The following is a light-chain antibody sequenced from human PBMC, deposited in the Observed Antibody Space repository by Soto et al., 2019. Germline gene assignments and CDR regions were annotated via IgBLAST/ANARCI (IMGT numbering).Light chain of an antibody. CDR2: GAS. V-gene: IGKV3-15*01. CDR1: QSVSSN. Sequence: EIVMTQSPATLSVSPGERGTLSCRASQSVSSNLAWYQQKPGQAPRLLIYGASTRATGIPARFSGSGSGTEFTLTISSLQSEDFAVYYCQQYNSWPRTFGQGTKVETK. CDR3: QQYNSWPRT. J-gene: IGKJ1*01.